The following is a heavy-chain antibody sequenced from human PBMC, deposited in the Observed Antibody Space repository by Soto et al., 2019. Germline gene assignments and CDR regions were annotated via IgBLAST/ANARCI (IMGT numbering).Heavy chain of an antibody. CDR3: ARDRRYYDFWSGYLAWDV. CDR1: GGTFSSYA. V-gene: IGHV1-69*13. CDR2: IIPIFGTA. D-gene: IGHD3-3*01. J-gene: IGHJ6*02. Sequence: GASVKVSCKASGGTFSSYAISWVRQAPGQGLEWMGGIIPIFGTANYAQKFQGRVTITADESTSTAYMELSSLRSEDTAVYYCARDRRYYDFWSGYLAWDVWGQGTTVTVS.